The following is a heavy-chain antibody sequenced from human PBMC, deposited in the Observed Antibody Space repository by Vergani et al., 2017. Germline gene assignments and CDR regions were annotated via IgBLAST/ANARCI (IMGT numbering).Heavy chain of an antibody. CDR2: IYYSGST. CDR1: GASIRSSNYY. J-gene: IGHJ5*02. Sequence: QLQLQESGPGLVKPSPTLSLTCSVSGASIRSSNYYWGWIRQPPGKGLEWIASIYYSGSTYYNPSLKSRVTISVDTSKNQFSLKLSSVTAADTAVYFCARHSTVEWLVKLGWIDPWGKGILVTVSS. CDR3: ARHSTVEWLVKLGWIDP. D-gene: IGHD6-19*01. V-gene: IGHV4-39*01.